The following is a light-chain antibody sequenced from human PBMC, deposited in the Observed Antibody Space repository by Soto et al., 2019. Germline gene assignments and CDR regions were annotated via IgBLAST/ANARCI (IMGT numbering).Light chain of an antibody. J-gene: IGKJ4*01. CDR1: QGIGTW. Sequence: DLQMTQSPSSVSASVGDRVTITCRASQGIGTWLAWYQQKPGKAPKFLIFGASSLHSGVPPRFSGGGSGTDFTLTISSLQPEDFATYYCHQAAHFPLTFGGGTRVEIK. CDR2: GAS. V-gene: IGKV1-12*01. CDR3: HQAAHFPLT.